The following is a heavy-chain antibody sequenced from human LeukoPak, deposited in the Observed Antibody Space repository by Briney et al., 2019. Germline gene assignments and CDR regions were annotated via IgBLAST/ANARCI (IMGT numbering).Heavy chain of an antibody. CDR3: ARDSYYDSSGYSPMDV. D-gene: IGHD3-22*01. V-gene: IGHV3-30*02. J-gene: IGHJ6*03. Sequence: PAGGSLRLSCAASGFTFSSYGMHWVRQAPGKGLEWVAFIRYDGSNKYYADSVKGRFTISRDNAKNSLYLQMNSLRAEDTAVYYCARDSYYDSSGYSPMDVWGKGTTVTVSS. CDR1: GFTFSSYG. CDR2: IRYDGSNK.